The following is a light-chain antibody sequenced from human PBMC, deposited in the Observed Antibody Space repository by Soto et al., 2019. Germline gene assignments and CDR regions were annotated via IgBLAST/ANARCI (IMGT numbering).Light chain of an antibody. CDR1: QSVSSN. Sequence: EIVMTQSPATLSVSPGDRATLSCRASQSVSSNLAWYQQKPGQTPRLLIYGASTRATGIPVRFSGSGSGTDFILTIRSLQSEDFAVYFCQQYNNWPSFGQRTRLEI. J-gene: IGKJ5*01. CDR3: QQYNNWPS. V-gene: IGKV3-15*01. CDR2: GAS.